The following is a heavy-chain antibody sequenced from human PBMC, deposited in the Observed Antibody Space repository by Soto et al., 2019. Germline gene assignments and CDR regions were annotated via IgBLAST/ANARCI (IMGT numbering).Heavy chain of an antibody. Sequence: EVQLVESGGGLVKPGGSLRLSCAASGFTFSNAWMNWVRQAPGKGLEWVGRIKSKTDGGTTDYAAPVKGRFTISRDDSKNTLYLQMNSLKTEDTAVYHCTTGHPVRRFSPARAWGQGTLVTVSS. D-gene: IGHD3-10*01. CDR2: IKSKTDGGTT. V-gene: IGHV3-15*07. CDR1: GFTFSNAW. CDR3: TTGHPVRRFSPARA. J-gene: IGHJ5*02.